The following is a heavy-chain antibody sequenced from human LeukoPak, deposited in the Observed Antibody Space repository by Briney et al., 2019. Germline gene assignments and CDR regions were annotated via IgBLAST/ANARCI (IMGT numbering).Heavy chain of an antibody. D-gene: IGHD3-22*01. V-gene: IGHV4-34*01. CDR2: INHSGST. CDR1: GGSFSGYY. J-gene: IGHJ3*02. Sequence: SETLSLTCAVYGGSFSGYYWSWIRQPPGKGLEWIGEINHSGSTNYNPSLKSRVTISVDTSKNQFSLKLSSVTAADTAVYYCARYPMLVEVKGPHDAFDIWGQGTMVTVSS. CDR3: ARYPMLVEVKGPHDAFDI.